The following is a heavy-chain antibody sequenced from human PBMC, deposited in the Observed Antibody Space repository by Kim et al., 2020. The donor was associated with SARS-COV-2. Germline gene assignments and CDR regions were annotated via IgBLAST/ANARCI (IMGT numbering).Heavy chain of an antibody. D-gene: IGHD2-15*01. CDR1: WDSVSSNIAA. CDR2: TYYRSKWYT. CDR3: ARDRQRAGRGVDY. J-gene: IGHJ4*02. V-gene: IGHV6-1*01. Sequence: SQTLSLTCDISWDSVSSNIAAWNWIRQSPSRGLEWLGRTYYRSKWYTDYALSVKGRITINPDTSKNQFSLQLNSVTPEDTAVYYCARDRQRAGRGVDYWGQGTLVTVSS.